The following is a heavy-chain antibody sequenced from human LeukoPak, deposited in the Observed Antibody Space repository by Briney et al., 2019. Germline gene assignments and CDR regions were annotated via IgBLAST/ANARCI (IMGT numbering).Heavy chain of an antibody. V-gene: IGHV3-30*18. CDR2: ISYDGSKK. CDR1: GFTFSSYG. J-gene: IGHJ6*02. Sequence: PGRSLRLSCAASGFTFSSYGMEWVRQAPGKGLEWVALISYDGSKKYYADSVKGRFTISRDNSKNTLYLEVNSLRAEDTAVYYCAKELKLFFSIWSGYYGMDVWGQGTTVTVSS. D-gene: IGHD6-13*01. CDR3: AKELKLFFSIWSGYYGMDV.